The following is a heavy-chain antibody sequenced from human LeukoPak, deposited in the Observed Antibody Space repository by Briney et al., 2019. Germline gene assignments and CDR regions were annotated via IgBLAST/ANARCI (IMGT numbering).Heavy chain of an antibody. CDR1: GFTFSSYA. CDR3: ARGGYYGSGSYLDAFDI. D-gene: IGHD3-10*01. CDR2: ISYDGSNK. J-gene: IGHJ3*02. Sequence: GGSLRLSCAASGFTFSSYAMHWVRRAPGKGLEWVAVISYDGSNKYYADSVKGRFTISRDNSKNTLYLQMNSLRAEDTAVYYCARGGYYGSGSYLDAFDIWGQGTMVTVSS. V-gene: IGHV3-30*04.